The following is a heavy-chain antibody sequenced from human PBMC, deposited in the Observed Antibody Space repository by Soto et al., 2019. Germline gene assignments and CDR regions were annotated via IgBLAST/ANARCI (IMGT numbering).Heavy chain of an antibody. Sequence: ASVKVSCKASGYTFTSYGISWVRQAPGQGLEWTGWISAYNGNTNYAQKLQGRVTMTTDTSTSTAYMELRSLRSDDTAVYYCAREMDYGDLWRYWYFDLWGRGTLVTVSS. D-gene: IGHD4-17*01. CDR2: ISAYNGNT. V-gene: IGHV1-18*01. CDR3: AREMDYGDLWRYWYFDL. CDR1: GYTFTSYG. J-gene: IGHJ2*01.